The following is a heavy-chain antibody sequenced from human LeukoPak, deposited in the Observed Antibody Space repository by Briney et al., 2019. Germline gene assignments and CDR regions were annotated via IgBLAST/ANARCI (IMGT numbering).Heavy chain of an antibody. V-gene: IGHV1-69*13. CDR2: IIPVFGTS. Sequence: GASVKVSCKASGGTFSSYAISWVRQAPGQGLEWMGGIIPVFGTSNYAQKFQGRVTITADESTSTAYMALSSLRSEDTAVYYCARDPFTQGAFDIWGQGTMVTVSS. J-gene: IGHJ3*02. CDR1: GGTFSSYA. CDR3: ARDPFTQGAFDI.